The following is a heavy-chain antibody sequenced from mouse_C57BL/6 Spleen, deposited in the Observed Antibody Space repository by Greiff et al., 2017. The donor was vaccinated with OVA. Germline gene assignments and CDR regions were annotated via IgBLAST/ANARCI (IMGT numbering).Heavy chain of an antibody. V-gene: IGHV5-4*01. Sequence: EVMLVESGGGLVKPGGSLKLSCAASGFTFSSYAMSWVRQTPEKRLEWVATISDGGSYTYYPDNVKGRFTISRDNAKNNLYLQMSHLKSEDTAMYYCARDERRITTVSYYFDYWGQGTTLTVSS. CDR3: ARDERRITTVSYYFDY. CDR1: GFTFSSYA. J-gene: IGHJ2*01. CDR2: ISDGGSYT. D-gene: IGHD1-1*01.